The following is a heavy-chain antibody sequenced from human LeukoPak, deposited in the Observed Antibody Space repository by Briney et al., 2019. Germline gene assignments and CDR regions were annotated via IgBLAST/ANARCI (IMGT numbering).Heavy chain of an antibody. D-gene: IGHD3-22*01. CDR2: ISYDGSNK. Sequence: GGSLRLSCAASGFTYTKHAMHWVRQAPGKGLEWVAVISYDGSNKKYADSVKGRFTISRDNSKNTLYLQMNSLRAEDTAVYYCGRDPYYDSLDYWGQGTLVTVSS. V-gene: IGHV3-30*04. CDR3: GRDPYYDSLDY. J-gene: IGHJ4*02. CDR1: GFTYTKHA.